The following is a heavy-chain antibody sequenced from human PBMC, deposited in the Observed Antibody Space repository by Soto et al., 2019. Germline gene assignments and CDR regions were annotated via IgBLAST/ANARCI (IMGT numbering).Heavy chain of an antibody. Sequence: EVQLVESGGGLVKPGGSLRLACAASGFTFSNAWMNWVRQAPGKGLEWVGRIKSKTDGGTTDYAAPVKGRFTISRDDSKNTLYLQMNSLKTDDPAVYYCPTDPSTYCISTSCSTPPPHYWGQGTLGTVSS. J-gene: IGHJ4*02. CDR2: IKSKTDGGTT. CDR1: GFTFSNAW. CDR3: PTDPSTYCISTSCSTPPPHY. D-gene: IGHD2-2*01. V-gene: IGHV3-15*07.